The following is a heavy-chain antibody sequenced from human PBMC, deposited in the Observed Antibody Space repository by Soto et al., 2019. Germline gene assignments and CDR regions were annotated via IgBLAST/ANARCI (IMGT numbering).Heavy chain of an antibody. CDR2: IIPISETT. J-gene: IGHJ6*02. Sequence: KVSCKASGGTFSSLDINWVRQAPGQGLEWMGGIIPISETTNYAQIFQGRVSIVADISTSTAYMELSRLRSEDTAVYYCARALLSHSYDSGGYDSYFHAMDVWGQGTPVTVSS. CDR3: ARALLSHSYDSGGYDSYFHAMDV. D-gene: IGHD3-22*01. V-gene: IGHV1-69*06. CDR1: GGTFSSLD.